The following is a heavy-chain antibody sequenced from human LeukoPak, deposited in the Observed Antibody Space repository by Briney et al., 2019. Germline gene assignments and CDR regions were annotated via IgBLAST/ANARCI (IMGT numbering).Heavy chain of an antibody. CDR2: IYYSGST. CDR1: GGSISSSSYY. D-gene: IGHD1-26*01. CDR3: ARRLLYSGGFDY. J-gene: IGHJ4*02. V-gene: IGHV4-39*07. Sequence: SETLSLTCTVSGGSISSSSYYWGWIRQPPGKGLEWIGSIYYSGSTYYNPSLKSRVTISVDTSKNQFSPKLSSVTAADTAVYYCARRLLYSGGFDYWGQGTLVTVSS.